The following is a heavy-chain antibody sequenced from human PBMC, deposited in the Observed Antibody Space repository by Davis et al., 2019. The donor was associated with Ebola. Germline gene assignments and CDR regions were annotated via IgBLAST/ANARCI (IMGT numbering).Heavy chain of an antibody. D-gene: IGHD3-22*01. CDR3: AREKDSSGGWFDP. J-gene: IGHJ5*02. Sequence: SVKVSCKASGGTFSSYAINWVRQATGQGLEWMGWMNPNSGNTGYAQKFQGRVTITADESTSTAYMELSSLRSEDTAVYYCAREKDSSGGWFDPWGQGTLVTVSS. CDR2: MNPNSGNT. CDR1: GGTFSSYA. V-gene: IGHV1-69*13.